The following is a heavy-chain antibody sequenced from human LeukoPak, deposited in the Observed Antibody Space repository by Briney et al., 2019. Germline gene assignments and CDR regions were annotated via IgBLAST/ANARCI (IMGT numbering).Heavy chain of an antibody. CDR1: GFTFSSYA. CDR2: ISYDGSNK. D-gene: IGHD4-17*01. Sequence: GGSLRLSCAASGFTFSSYAMHWVRQAPGKGLEWVAVISYDGSNKYYADSVKGRFTISRDNSKNTLYLQMNSLRAEDTAVYYCARDWNYGDYVGYFDYWGQGTLVTVS. J-gene: IGHJ4*02. CDR3: ARDWNYGDYVGYFDY. V-gene: IGHV3-30*04.